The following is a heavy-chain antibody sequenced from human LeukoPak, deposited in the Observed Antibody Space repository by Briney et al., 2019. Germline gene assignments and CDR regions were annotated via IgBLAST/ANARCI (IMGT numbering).Heavy chain of an antibody. CDR3: ARLNRDVLLWFGAWGFDP. Sequence: PSETLSLTCTVSGGSISSSSYYWGWIHHPPGKGLEWIGSIYYSGSTYHNPSLKSRVTISVDTPKNQFSLKLSSVTAADTAVYYCARLNRDVLLWFGAWGFDPWGQGTLVTVSS. CDR2: IYYSGST. J-gene: IGHJ5*02. D-gene: IGHD3-10*01. CDR1: GGSISSSSYY. V-gene: IGHV4-39*01.